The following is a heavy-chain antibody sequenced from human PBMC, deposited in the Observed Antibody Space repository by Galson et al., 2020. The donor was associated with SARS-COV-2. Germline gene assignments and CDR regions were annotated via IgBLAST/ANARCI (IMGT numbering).Heavy chain of an antibody. CDR2: ISSSGSTI. V-gene: IGHV3-11*01. D-gene: IGHD3-3*01. CDR3: ARDNGASITVCGVVPQRWFDP. J-gene: IGHJ5*02. Sequence: NSGGSLRLSCAASGFTFSDYYMSWIRQAPGKGLEWVSYISSSGSTIYYADSVKGRFTISRDNAKNSLYLQMNSLRAEDTAVYYCARDNGASITVCGVVPQRWFDPWGQGTLVTVSS. CDR1: GFTFSDYY.